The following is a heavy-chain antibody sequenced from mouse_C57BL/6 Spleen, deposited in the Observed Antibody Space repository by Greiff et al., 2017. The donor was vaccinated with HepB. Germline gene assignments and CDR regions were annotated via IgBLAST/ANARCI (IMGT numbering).Heavy chain of an antibody. D-gene: IGHD1-1*01. J-gene: IGHJ2*01. CDR1: GFSLTSYG. V-gene: IGHV2-5*01. CDR2: IWRGGST. CDR3: AKNEDYYGSRNSLDY. Sequence: QVHVKQSGPGLVQPSQSLSITCTVSGFSLTSYGVHWVRQSPGKGLEWLGVIWRGGSTDYNAAFMSRLSITKDNSKSQVFFKMNSLQADDTAIYYCAKNEDYYGSRNSLDYWGQGTTLTVSS.